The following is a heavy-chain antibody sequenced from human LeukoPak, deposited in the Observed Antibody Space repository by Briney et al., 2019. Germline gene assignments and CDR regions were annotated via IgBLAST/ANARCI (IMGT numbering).Heavy chain of an antibody. D-gene: IGHD6-13*01. Sequence: PSETLSLTCTVSGGSISSYYWSWIRQPPGKGLEWIGEINHSGSTNYNPSLKSRVTISVDTSKNQFSLKLSSVTAADTAVYYCASRKRYSSSWYLGYWGQGTLVTVSS. CDR1: GGSISSYY. V-gene: IGHV4-34*01. J-gene: IGHJ4*02. CDR2: INHSGST. CDR3: ASRKRYSSSWYLGY.